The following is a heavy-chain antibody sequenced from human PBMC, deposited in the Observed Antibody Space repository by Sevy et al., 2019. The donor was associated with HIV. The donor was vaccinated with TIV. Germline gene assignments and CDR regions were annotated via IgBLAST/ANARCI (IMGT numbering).Heavy chain of an antibody. Sequence: GGSLRLSCAASGLTVSDNFMSWVRQAPGKGLEWVSVIYIGGTTYYADSVKGRFTISRGNSKNTIYLQMNGLRAEDTAVYYCARGKHVSGYYGSFDYWGQGALVTVSS. CDR2: IYIGGTT. J-gene: IGHJ4*02. V-gene: IGHV3-53*01. CDR1: GLTVSDNF. CDR3: ARGKHVSGYYGSFDY. D-gene: IGHD5-12*01.